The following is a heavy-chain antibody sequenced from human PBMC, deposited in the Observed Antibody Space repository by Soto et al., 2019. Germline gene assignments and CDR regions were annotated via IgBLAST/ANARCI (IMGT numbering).Heavy chain of an antibody. Sequence: GASVKVSCKASGYTFTSYYMHWVRQAPGQGLEWMGIINPSGGSTSYAQKFQGRVTMTRDMSTSTVYMELSSLRSEDTAVYYCARDSVGGSYPGYFDYWGQGTLVTVSS. D-gene: IGHD1-26*01. CDR2: INPSGGST. CDR1: GYTFTSYY. V-gene: IGHV1-46*01. J-gene: IGHJ4*02. CDR3: ARDSVGGSYPGYFDY.